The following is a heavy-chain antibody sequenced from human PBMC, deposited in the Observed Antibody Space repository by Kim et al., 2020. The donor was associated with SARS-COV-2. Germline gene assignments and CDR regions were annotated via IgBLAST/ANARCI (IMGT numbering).Heavy chain of an antibody. D-gene: IGHD2-15*01. CDR2: GDT. J-gene: IGHJ4*02. Sequence: GDTRYNPSLRRRITKSVDTAKNQFSLKVNSVTAADTAVYFCARDEYSAMDFWGPGTLVTVSS. CDR3: ARDEYSAMDF. V-gene: IGHV4-59*01.